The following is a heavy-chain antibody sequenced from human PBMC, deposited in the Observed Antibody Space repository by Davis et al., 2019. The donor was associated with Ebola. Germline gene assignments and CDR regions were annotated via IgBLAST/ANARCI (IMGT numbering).Heavy chain of an antibody. D-gene: IGHD4-23*01. V-gene: IGHV3-74*01. J-gene: IGHJ3*01. CDR1: GFTFDDYA. CDR2: VNDDGSGT. Sequence: GESLKISCAASGFTFDDYAMHWVRQTPGKGLVWVSRVNDDGSGTSYADSVRGRFTISRDNAKNTLYLQMTSLRAEDTALYYCAPTDTSGNEAFDLWGRGTMVTVSS. CDR3: APTDTSGNEAFDL.